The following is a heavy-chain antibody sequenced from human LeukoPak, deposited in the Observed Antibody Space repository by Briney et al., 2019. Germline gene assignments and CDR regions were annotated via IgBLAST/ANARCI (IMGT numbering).Heavy chain of an antibody. CDR2: IKQDGSAK. CDR3: AGCAGNSYYFDY. CDR1: GFSFISYW. V-gene: IGHV3-7*01. D-gene: IGHD1-1*01. J-gene: IGHJ4*02. Sequence: GGSLRLSCAASGFSFISYWMSWVRQAPGKGLEWVANIKQDGSAKNYVDSVKGRFTISRDNAKNSLYLQLNSLRAEDTAVYYCAGCAGNSYYFDYWGQGTLVIVSS.